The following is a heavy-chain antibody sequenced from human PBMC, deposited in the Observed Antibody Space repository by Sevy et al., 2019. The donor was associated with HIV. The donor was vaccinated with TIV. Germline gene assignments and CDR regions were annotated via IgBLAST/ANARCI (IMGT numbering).Heavy chain of an antibody. V-gene: IGHV3-21*01. Sequence: GGSLRLSCAASRFTFSSYSMNWVRQAPGKGLEWVSSITSSSSYIYYADSVKGRFTISRDNAKNSLYLQMNSLRAEDTAVYYCARDQYYDSSGYDWFDPWGQGTLVTVSS. CDR1: RFTFSSYS. D-gene: IGHD3-22*01. J-gene: IGHJ5*02. CDR2: ITSSSSYI. CDR3: ARDQYYDSSGYDWFDP.